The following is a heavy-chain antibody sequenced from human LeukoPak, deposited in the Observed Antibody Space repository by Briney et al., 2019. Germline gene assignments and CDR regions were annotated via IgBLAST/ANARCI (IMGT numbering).Heavy chain of an antibody. CDR1: GYTFTSYG. J-gene: IGHJ2*01. CDR2: ISAYNGNT. V-gene: IGHV1-18*04. D-gene: IGHD7-27*01. Sequence: ASVKVSCKASGYTFTSYGISWVRRAPGQGLEWMGWISAYNGNTNYAQKLQGRVTMTTDTSTSTAYMELRSLRSDDTAVYYCARTGLGIWYWYFDLWGRGTLVTVSS. CDR3: ARTGLGIWYWYFDL.